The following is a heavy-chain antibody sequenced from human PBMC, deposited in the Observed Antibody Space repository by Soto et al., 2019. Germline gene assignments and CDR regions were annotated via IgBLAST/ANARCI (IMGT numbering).Heavy chain of an antibody. Sequence: XETLSLTCTVSGGSVSNHYWSWIRQPAGKGLEWLGRLYNDERTNYNPSLKSRVTMSMDTSKNQFSLELTSVTAADSAVYFCAREPLAHSYFDLWGQGTLVTVSS. CDR3: AREPLAHSYFDL. CDR2: LYNDERT. V-gene: IGHV4-4*07. CDR1: GGSVSNHY. J-gene: IGHJ4*02.